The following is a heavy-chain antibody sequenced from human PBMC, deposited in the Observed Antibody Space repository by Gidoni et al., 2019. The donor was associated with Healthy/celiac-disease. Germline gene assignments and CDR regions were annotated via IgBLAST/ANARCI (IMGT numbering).Heavy chain of an antibody. D-gene: IGHD2-2*02. CDR1: GFSLSTSGVG. CDR2: IDWDDDK. V-gene: IGHV2-5*02. J-gene: IGHJ3*02. CDR3: AHTALGAPYCSSTSCYKKGGAFDI. Sequence: QITLKESGPTLVKPTQTLTLTCTFSGFSLSTSGVGVGWIRQPPGKALEWLALIDWDDDKRYSPSLKSRLTITKDTSKNQVVLTMTNMDPVDTATYYCAHTALGAPYCSSTSCYKKGGAFDIWGQGTMVTVSS.